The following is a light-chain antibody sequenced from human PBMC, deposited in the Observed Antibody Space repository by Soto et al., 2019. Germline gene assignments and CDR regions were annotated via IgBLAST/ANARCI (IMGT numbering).Light chain of an antibody. CDR3: AAWDVSLNGHYA. J-gene: IGLJ1*01. Sequence: QSALTQSASVSGSPGQSITISCTGTSSEFGTYSVVSWYQQHPGKAPKLLIYEGTKRPSGVSNRFSASESGNTASLTISGLQAEDEAVYYCAAWDVSLNGHYAFGTGTKLTVL. CDR2: EGT. CDR1: SSEFGTYSV. V-gene: IGLV2-23*01.